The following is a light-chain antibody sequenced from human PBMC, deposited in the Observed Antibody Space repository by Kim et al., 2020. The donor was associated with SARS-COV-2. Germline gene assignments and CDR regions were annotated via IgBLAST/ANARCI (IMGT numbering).Light chain of an antibody. J-gene: IGKJ2*01. Sequence: PAESATPSCRASRRVASRYLAWYQLKPGQAPRLLIFGASSWAAGGPDRFTGSGSGTDFTLTISSLEPEDFAMYDCQQYGTLPYTFGQGTKLEI. CDR1: RRVASRY. CDR3: QQYGTLPYT. CDR2: GAS. V-gene: IGKV3-20*01.